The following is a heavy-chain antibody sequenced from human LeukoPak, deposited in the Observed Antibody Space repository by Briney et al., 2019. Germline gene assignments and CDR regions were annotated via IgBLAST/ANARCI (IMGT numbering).Heavy chain of an antibody. V-gene: IGHV4-31*03. D-gene: IGHD4-17*01. CDR2: IYYSGST. J-gene: IGHJ4*02. CDR1: GGSISRGGYY. Sequence: PLETLCLTCTVSGGSISRGGYYCSWIRQHPGQRLEWIGYIYYSGSTYYNPSLKSRVTISVDTSKNQFSLKLSSVTAADTAVYYCARWDGDYSNIYFDYWGQGTLVTVSS. CDR3: ARWDGDYSNIYFDY.